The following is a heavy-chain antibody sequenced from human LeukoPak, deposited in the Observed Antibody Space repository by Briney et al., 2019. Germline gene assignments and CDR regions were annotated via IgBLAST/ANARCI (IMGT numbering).Heavy chain of an antibody. CDR2: ISNSRSYI. CDR1: GLTFSSYS. J-gene: IGHJ5*02. CDR3: ARGQRRLITTVRGVLRRVPNWFDL. Sequence: GGSLRLSCAASGLTFSSYSMSWVRQAPGKGLEWVSSISNSRSYIYYADSVKGRFTISRDNAKNSLYLQMNSLRAEDTAVYYCARGQRRLITTVRGVLRRVPNWFDLWGEGTLVTVPS. D-gene: IGHD3-10*01. V-gene: IGHV3-21*01.